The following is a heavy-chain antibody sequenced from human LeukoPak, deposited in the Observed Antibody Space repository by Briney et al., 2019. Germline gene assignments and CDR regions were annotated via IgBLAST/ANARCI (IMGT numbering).Heavy chain of an antibody. CDR1: GFTFSSNA. CDR3: ARAYGNSGYYQLPIDF. D-gene: IGHD3-22*01. V-gene: IGHV3-30*04. CDR2: ISYDGSNK. J-gene: IGHJ4*02. Sequence: PGGSLRLSCAASGFTFSSNAMHWVRQAPGKGLEWVAVISYDGSNKYYADSVKGRFTISRDNSKNTLFLQMNSLRVDDTALYSCARAYGNSGYYQLPIDFWGQGTLVTVSS.